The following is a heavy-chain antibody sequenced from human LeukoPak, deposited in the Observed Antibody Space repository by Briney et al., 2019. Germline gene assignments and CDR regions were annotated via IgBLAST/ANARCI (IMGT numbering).Heavy chain of an antibody. CDR1: GYIFTGYY. J-gene: IGHJ4*02. CDR2: INPNSGGT. V-gene: IGHV1-2*02. Sequence: ASVKVSCKASGYIFTGYYMHWVRQAPGQGLEWMGWINPNSGGTNYAQKFQGRVTMTRDTSISTAYMELSRLRSDDTAVYYCARVTNYYDSSGYFHWGQGTLVTVSS. CDR3: ARVTNYYDSSGYFH. D-gene: IGHD3-22*01.